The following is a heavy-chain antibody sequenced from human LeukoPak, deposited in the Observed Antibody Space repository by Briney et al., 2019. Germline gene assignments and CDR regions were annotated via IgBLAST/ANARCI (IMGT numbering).Heavy chain of an antibody. V-gene: IGHV5-51*01. Sequence: GESLQISCEASGHSFTNHWIGWVRQMPGKGLEWMGIINLGDSETQYSPSFQGQATISLDKSISTAYLQWRSLKVSDTAMYYCARRPYSGSPNWFDPWGQGTLVTVSS. D-gene: IGHD1-26*01. CDR2: INLGDSET. CDR3: ARRPYSGSPNWFDP. J-gene: IGHJ5*02. CDR1: GHSFTNHW.